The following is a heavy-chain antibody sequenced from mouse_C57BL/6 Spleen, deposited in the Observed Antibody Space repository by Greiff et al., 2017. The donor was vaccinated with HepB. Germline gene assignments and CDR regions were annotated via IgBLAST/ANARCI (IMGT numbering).Heavy chain of an antibody. J-gene: IGHJ3*01. CDR2: IYPGSGST. V-gene: IGHV1-55*01. CDR1: GYTFTSYW. D-gene: IGHD2-4*01. CDR3: AREGYDYDDGRVWFAY. Sequence: VQLQQPGAELVKPGASVKMSCKASGYTFTSYWITWVKQRPGQGLEWIGDIYPGSGSTNYNEKFKSKATLTVDTSSSTAYMQLSSLTSEDSAVYYWAREGYDYDDGRVWFAYWGQGTLVTVSA.